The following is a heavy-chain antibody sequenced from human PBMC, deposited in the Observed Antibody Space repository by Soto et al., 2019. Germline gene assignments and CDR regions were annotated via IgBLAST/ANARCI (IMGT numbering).Heavy chain of an antibody. CDR1: GYTFSDYY. V-gene: IGHV1-2*02. Sequence: ASVKVSCKASGYTFSDYYMHWVRQAPGQGLECMGWISPNNGATNYAQKFQDRVTMTRDASITTAYMELSRLRSDDTAVYYCARWGEFCSTGSCNTSLGDAFDVWGQGTTVTVSS. J-gene: IGHJ3*01. CDR2: ISPNNGAT. CDR3: ARWGEFCSTGSCNTSLGDAFDV. D-gene: IGHD2-15*01.